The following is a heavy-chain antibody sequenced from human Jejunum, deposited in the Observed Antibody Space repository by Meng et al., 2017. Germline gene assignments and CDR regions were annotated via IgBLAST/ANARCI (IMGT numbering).Heavy chain of an antibody. V-gene: IGHV1-18*01. J-gene: IGHJ4*02. CDR3: ARDGVSYTMVRGPTY. CDR1: GDRFTSFG. Sequence: QVQLIQSGAEVKKPGASLKVSCKAPGDRFTSFGITWVRQAPGQGLEWMGWISTYNGQTNLAQKFQDRVTMTTDTSTTTVYMKLRSLRSDDTAVYYCARDGVSYTMVRGPTYWGQGTLVTVSS. D-gene: IGHD3-10*01. CDR2: ISTYNGQT.